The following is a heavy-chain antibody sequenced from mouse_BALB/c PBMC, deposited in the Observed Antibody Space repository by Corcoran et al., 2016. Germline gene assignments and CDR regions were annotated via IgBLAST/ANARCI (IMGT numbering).Heavy chain of an antibody. J-gene: IGHJ2*01. CDR2: IDPENGNT. V-gene: IGHV14-1*02. Sequence: EVQLQQSGAELVRPGALVKLSCKASGFNIKDYYMHWVKQRPEQGLEWIGWIDPENGNTIYDPKFQGKASITADTSSNTAYLQLSSQTSEDTAVYYCAPLGNYFDYWGQGTTLTVSS. CDR1: GFNIKDYY. CDR3: APLGNYFDY.